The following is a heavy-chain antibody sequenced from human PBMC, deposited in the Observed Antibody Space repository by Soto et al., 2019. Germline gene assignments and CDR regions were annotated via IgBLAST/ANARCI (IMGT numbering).Heavy chain of an antibody. Sequence: ASVKVSCKAAGYTFTSYGISWVRQAPGQGLEWMGWISAYNGNTNYAQKLQGRVTMTTDTSTSTAYMELRSLRSDDTAVYYCARSVYYDSSGYCYVVNTCDFWGQGTMVTVSS. CDR2: ISAYNGNT. V-gene: IGHV1-18*04. CDR3: ARSVYYDSSGYCYVVNTCDF. J-gene: IGHJ3*01. CDR1: GYTFTSYG. D-gene: IGHD3-22*01.